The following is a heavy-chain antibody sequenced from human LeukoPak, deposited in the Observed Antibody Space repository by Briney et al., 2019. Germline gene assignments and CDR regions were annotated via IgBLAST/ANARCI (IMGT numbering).Heavy chain of an antibody. Sequence: SQTLSLTCTVSGGSISSGSYYWSWVRQPAGKGLEWIGRIYTSGSTNYNPSLKSRVTISVDTSKNQFSLKLSSVTAADTAVYYCARTRKLHYSSSAAFDIWGQGTMVTVSS. V-gene: IGHV4-61*02. CDR1: GGSISSGSYY. D-gene: IGHD6-6*01. CDR3: ARTRKLHYSSSAAFDI. J-gene: IGHJ3*02. CDR2: IYTSGST.